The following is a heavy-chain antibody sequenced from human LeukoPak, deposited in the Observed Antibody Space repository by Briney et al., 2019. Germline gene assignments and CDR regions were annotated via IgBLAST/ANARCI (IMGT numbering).Heavy chain of an antibody. J-gene: IGHJ4*02. CDR2: VSFEGSNK. Sequence: GGSLRLSCAASGFTFSRYGMHWVRQAPGKGLEWVAVVSFEGSNKYYADSVKGRFTISRDNSKNTLSLQMNSLRAEDTAVYYCAKDMGYYYGSGSYPPENDYWGQGTLVTVSS. CDR3: AKDMGYYYGSGSYPPENDY. V-gene: IGHV3-30*18. D-gene: IGHD3-10*01. CDR1: GFTFSRYG.